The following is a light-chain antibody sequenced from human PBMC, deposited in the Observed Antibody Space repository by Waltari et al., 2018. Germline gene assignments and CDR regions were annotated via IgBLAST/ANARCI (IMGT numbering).Light chain of an antibody. J-gene: IGLJ2*01. V-gene: IGLV1-51*01. CDR2: EKD. CDR1: GSNVGQNY. CDR3: GTWDSSLSVVI. Sequence: QSVLTQPPSVSAAPGQKVTISCSGSGSNVGQNYVAWYQQFPGKAPETLIFEKDQRPAGIPGGCSAAKAGGSATLAITGLQPGDEADYYCGTWDSSLSVVILGGGTKLTVL.